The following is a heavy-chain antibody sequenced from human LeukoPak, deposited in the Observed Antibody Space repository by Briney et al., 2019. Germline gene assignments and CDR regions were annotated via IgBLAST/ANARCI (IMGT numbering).Heavy chain of an antibody. V-gene: IGHV3-48*03. CDR3: ARDFPQITGTDYYYYGMDV. Sequence: GGSLSLSCAASGFTFSSYEMNWVRQAPGKGLEWVSYISSSGSTIYYADSVKGRFTISRDNAKNSLYLQMNSLRAEDTAVYYCARDFPQITGTDYYYYGMDVWGQGTTVTVSS. CDR1: GFTFSSYE. D-gene: IGHD1-20*01. J-gene: IGHJ6*02. CDR2: ISSSGSTI.